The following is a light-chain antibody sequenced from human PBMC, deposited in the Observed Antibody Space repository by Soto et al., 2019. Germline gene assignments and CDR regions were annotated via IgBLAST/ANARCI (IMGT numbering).Light chain of an antibody. CDR1: QSISSSY. CDR2: GAS. J-gene: IGKJ4*01. V-gene: IGKV3-20*01. Sequence: EIVLTQSPGTLSLSPGEGATLSCRASQSISSSYLAWYQQRPGQAPRLFIYGASRRGTGIPDRFSGSGSGTDFTLTISRLQPEDFAVYYCQHYSSSLTFGGGTKVEIK. CDR3: QHYSSSLT.